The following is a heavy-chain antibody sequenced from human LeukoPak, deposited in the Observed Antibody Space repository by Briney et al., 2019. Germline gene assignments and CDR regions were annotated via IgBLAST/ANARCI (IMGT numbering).Heavy chain of an antibody. CDR3: APEGGTSGHAGYFDY. V-gene: IGHV3-30*04. Sequence: GGSLRLSCAASGFSFSTYVMHWLRQAPGKGLEWVAGISLDGGATHYADSVRGRFTISRDESKSTLYLQMNTLRPEDTAVFYCAPEGGTSGHAGYFDYWGQGALVTVSS. CDR1: GFSFSTYV. J-gene: IGHJ4*02. D-gene: IGHD2-8*01. CDR2: ISLDGGAT.